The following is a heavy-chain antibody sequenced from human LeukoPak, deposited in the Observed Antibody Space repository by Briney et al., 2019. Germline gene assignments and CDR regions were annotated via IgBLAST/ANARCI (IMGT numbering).Heavy chain of an antibody. J-gene: IGHJ4*02. CDR1: GFTFTNHY. CDR3: GRDTATAIDY. CDR2: TTNTPNAYTT. Sequence: GGSLTLSCAASGFTFTNHYMDWLRQAPGMGLEWIARTTNTPNAYTTAYAASVRGRFTVSRDDSKSLLHLQMSSLKTDDTAVYYCGRDTATAIDYWGRGTLVTVSS. V-gene: IGHV3-72*01. D-gene: IGHD5-18*01.